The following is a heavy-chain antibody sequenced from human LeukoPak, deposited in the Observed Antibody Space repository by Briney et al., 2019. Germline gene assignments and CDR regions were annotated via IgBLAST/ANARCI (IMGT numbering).Heavy chain of an antibody. CDR3: ARDRIVGVERPVEV. CDR2: IYYGGST. CDR1: GGSITSSSCH. J-gene: IGHJ6*02. V-gene: IGHV4-39*02. D-gene: IGHD1-26*01. Sequence: PSETLSLTCTVSGGSITSSSCHSGCIRQPPRNGLEWIGNIYYGGSTYYNPSLQSRVTISVDTSKNQFSLKLGSVTAADTAVYYCARDRIVGVERPVEVGGQGTTVTV.